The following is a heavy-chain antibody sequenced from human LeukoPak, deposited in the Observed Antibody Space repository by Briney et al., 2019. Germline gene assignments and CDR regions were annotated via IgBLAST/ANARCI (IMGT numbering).Heavy chain of an antibody. D-gene: IGHD3-22*01. Sequence: GGSLRLSCAASGFTLSSYAMSWVRQAPGKGLEWVANIKQDGSEKYYVDSVKGRFTISRDNAKNSLYLQMNSLRAEDTAVYYCARGGIAVSSYYYDSSGYYSPHFDYWGQGTLVTVSS. CDR1: GFTLSSYA. J-gene: IGHJ4*02. CDR2: IKQDGSEK. CDR3: ARGGIAVSSYYYDSSGYYSPHFDY. V-gene: IGHV3-7*01.